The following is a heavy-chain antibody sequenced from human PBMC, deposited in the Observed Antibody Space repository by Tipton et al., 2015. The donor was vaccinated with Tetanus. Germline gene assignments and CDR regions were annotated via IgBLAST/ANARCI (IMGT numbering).Heavy chain of an antibody. CDR3: ARLLYGYWFDP. V-gene: IGHV4-39*01. CDR1: GGSISDKKYY. CDR2: IYFEGST. J-gene: IGHJ5*02. Sequence: TLSLTCTVSGGSISDKKYYWGWIRQPPGKGLEWIASIYFEGSTYYSPYLKSRVAIAVDTARNVFSLRLTSVTAADTAVYYCARLLYGYWFDPWGQGAMVIVSS. D-gene: IGHD3-10*01.